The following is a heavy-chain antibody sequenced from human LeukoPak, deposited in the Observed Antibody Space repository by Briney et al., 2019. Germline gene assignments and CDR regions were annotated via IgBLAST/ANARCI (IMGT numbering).Heavy chain of an antibody. V-gene: IGHV4-39*07. CDR3: ARGNIVIVPAASNWFDP. D-gene: IGHD2-2*01. CDR2: IYYSGST. Sequence: SETLSLTCTVSGGSISSSSYYWGWIRQPPGKGLEWIGSIYYSGSTYYNPSLKSRVSISVDTSKNQFSLKLTSVTAADTAVYYCARGNIVIVPAASNWFDPWGQGSPVTVSS. J-gene: IGHJ5*02. CDR1: GGSISSSSYY.